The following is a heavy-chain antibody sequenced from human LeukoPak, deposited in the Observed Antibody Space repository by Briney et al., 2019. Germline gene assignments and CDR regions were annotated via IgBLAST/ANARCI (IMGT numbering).Heavy chain of an antibody. CDR3: AKHDTLFGAAHYYMDV. CDR1: GGSISTYY. V-gene: IGHV4-59*08. Sequence: SETLSLTCTVLGGSISTYYRSWISQPAGNGLEWIGYIYIRGNTNYTPSLESRVTISLDPSKTHFSLNLSSVTAADTAVYYCAKHDTLFGAAHYYMDVWGKGTTVTVSS. D-gene: IGHD3-3*01. CDR2: IYIRGNT. J-gene: IGHJ6*03.